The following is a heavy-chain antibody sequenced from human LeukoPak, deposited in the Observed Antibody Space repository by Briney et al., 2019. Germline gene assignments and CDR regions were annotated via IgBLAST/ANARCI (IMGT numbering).Heavy chain of an antibody. Sequence: ASVKVSCKASGYTFTGYYMHWVRQAPGQGLEWMGWINPNSGGTNYAQKFQGRVTMTRDTSISTAYMELSRLRSDDTAVYYCARDREPYGGSYFDYWGQGTLVTVSS. CDR2: INPNSGGT. J-gene: IGHJ4*02. V-gene: IGHV1-2*02. D-gene: IGHD1-26*01. CDR1: GYTFTGYY. CDR3: ARDREPYGGSYFDY.